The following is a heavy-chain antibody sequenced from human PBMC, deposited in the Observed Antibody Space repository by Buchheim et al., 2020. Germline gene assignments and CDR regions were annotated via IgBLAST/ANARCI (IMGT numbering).Heavy chain of an antibody. V-gene: IGHV1-8*01. CDR1: GYTFTSYD. J-gene: IGHJ6*02. D-gene: IGHD2-2*01. Sequence: QVQLVQSGAEVKKPGASVKVSCKASGYTFTSYDINWVRQATGQGLEWMGWMNPNSGNTGYAQKFQGRVTMTRNTSISTAYMELSRLRSDDTAVYYCARDQEDIVVVQDNYYYGMDVWGQGTT. CDR2: MNPNSGNT. CDR3: ARDQEDIVVVQDNYYYGMDV.